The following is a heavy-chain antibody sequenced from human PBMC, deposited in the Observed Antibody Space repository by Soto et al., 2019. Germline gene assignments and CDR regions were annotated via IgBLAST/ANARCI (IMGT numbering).Heavy chain of an antibody. Sequence: QVPLVQSGADVKKPGASVKVSCKTSGYTFTSYGISWVRQAAGQGLEWMGWISAYNGDTNYAQKLQRRVTMTTDKSTSTAYMELRSLRSDDTAVYYCARDRHGSGTPKGHFDIWGQGTMVTVSS. V-gene: IGHV1-18*01. CDR1: GYTFTSYG. D-gene: IGHD3-10*01. CDR2: ISAYNGDT. J-gene: IGHJ3*02. CDR3: ARDRHGSGTPKGHFDI.